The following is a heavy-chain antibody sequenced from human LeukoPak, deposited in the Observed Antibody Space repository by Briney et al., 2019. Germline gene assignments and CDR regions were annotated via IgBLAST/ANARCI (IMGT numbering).Heavy chain of an antibody. CDR3: AKDRHAPGRYCSSTSCFPFDS. CDR1: GFTFGNYG. J-gene: IGHJ5*01. Sequence: GGSLRLSCAASGFTFGNYGMSWVRQAPGKGLEWVSGISGRGGSTYYADSVKGRFTISRDNTKNTLYLQMNSLRAEDTAVYYCAKDRHAPGRYCSSTSCFPFDSWGQGTLVTVSS. D-gene: IGHD2-2*01. CDR2: ISGRGGST. V-gene: IGHV3-23*01.